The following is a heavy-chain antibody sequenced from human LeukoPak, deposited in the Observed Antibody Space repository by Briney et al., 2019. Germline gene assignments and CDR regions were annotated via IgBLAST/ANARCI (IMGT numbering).Heavy chain of an antibody. V-gene: IGHV1-46*01. Sequence: ASVKVSCKASGYTFTSYYMHWVRQAPGQGLEWMGIINPSGGSTSYAQKSQGRVTMTRDTSTSTVYMELSSLRSEDTAVYYCARDKTDYCGGDCYVDAFDIWGQGTMVTVSS. J-gene: IGHJ3*02. CDR3: ARDKTDYCGGDCYVDAFDI. D-gene: IGHD2-21*02. CDR1: GYTFTSYY. CDR2: INPSGGST.